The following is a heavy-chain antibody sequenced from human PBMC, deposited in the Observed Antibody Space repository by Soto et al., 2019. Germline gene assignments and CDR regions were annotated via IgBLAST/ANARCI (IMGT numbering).Heavy chain of an antibody. V-gene: IGHV3-23*01. D-gene: IGHD3-10*01. CDR1: GFTLSSYA. CDR2: ISGSGGST. CDR3: AKDKLQVLLWFGEVSAPGY. Sequence: GSLRRSCEASGFTLSSYATSWFRQARRKGLEWVSAISGSGGSTYYADSVKGRFTISRDNSKNTLYLQMNSLRAEDTAVYYCAKDKLQVLLWFGEVSAPGYWGQGTLVTVSS. J-gene: IGHJ4*02.